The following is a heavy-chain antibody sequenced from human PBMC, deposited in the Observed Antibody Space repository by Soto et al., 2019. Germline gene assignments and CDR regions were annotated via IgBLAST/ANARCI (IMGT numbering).Heavy chain of an antibody. CDR1: GFTFSSYG. CDR3: AKDHDEDFGYDLDYFNY. CDR2: IWSDGSKK. D-gene: IGHD5-12*01. Sequence: GGSLRLCCAASGFTFSSYGMHWVRQAPGKGLEWVAIIWSDGSKKYYADSVKGRFTISRDNSKNSLYLEMNSLRSEDTALYYCAKDHDEDFGYDLDYFNYWGRGTLVTVSS. J-gene: IGHJ4*02. V-gene: IGHV3-30*02.